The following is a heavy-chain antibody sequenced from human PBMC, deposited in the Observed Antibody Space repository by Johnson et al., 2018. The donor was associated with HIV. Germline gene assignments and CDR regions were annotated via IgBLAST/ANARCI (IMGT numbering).Heavy chain of an antibody. J-gene: IGHJ3*02. CDR3: ARAGAVGVDAFDI. CDR1: GFTFDDYA. D-gene: IGHD6-19*01. Sequence: EVQLVESGGVVVQPGGSLRLSCAASGFTFDDYAMHWVRQAPGKGLEWVSGISWNSGSIGYADSVKGRFTISRDNAKNTLYLQMNSLRAEDTAVYYCARAGAVGVDAFDIWGQGTMVTVSS. CDR2: ISWNSGSI. V-gene: IGHV3-9*01.